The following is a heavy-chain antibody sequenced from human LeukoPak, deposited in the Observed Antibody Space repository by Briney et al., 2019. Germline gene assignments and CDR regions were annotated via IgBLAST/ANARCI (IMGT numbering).Heavy chain of an antibody. D-gene: IGHD2-15*01. CDR3: AREMVGYCSGGSCPFDY. Sequence: PGGSLRLSCAASGFTFSSYGMHWVRQAPGKGLEWVSVIYSGGSTYYADSVKGRFTISRDNSKNTLYLQMNSLRAEDTAVYYCAREMVGYCSGGSCPFDYWGQGTLVTVSS. V-gene: IGHV3-53*01. CDR1: GFTFSSYG. J-gene: IGHJ4*02. CDR2: IYSGGST.